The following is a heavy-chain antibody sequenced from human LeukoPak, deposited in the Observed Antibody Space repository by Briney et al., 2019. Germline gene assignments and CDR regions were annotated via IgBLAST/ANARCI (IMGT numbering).Heavy chain of an antibody. CDR3: ARARSGGPDY. Sequence: SETLSLTCAVSGGSISSGGYSWSWIRQPPGKGLEWIGYIYHSGSTYYNPSLRGRVTISVDRSKNQFSLKLSSVTAADTAVYYCARARSGGPDYWGQGTLVTVSS. CDR2: IYHSGST. J-gene: IGHJ4*02. CDR1: GGSISSGGYS. D-gene: IGHD2-15*01. V-gene: IGHV4-30-2*01.